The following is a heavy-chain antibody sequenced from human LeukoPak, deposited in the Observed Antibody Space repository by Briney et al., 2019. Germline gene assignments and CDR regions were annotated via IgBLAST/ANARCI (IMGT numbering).Heavy chain of an antibody. D-gene: IGHD2-2*03. J-gene: IGHJ3*02. CDR2: ISAYNGNT. V-gene: IGHV1-18*01. CDR3: ARMDVDAFDI. CDR1: GYTFTSYG. Sequence: ASVKVSCKASGYTFTSYGISWVRQAPGQGLEWMGWISAYNGNTNYAQKFQGRVTMTRDTSISTAYMELSRLRSDDTAVYYCARMDVDAFDIWGQGTMVTVSS.